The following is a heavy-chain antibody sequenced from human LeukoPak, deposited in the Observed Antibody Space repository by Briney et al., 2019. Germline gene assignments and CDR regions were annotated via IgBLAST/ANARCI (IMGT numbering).Heavy chain of an antibody. J-gene: IGHJ4*02. CDR3: ARGNSGHCTGATCYALDY. V-gene: IGHV3-23*01. CDR2: ISDDFGT. CDR1: GFTFSSYA. D-gene: IGHD2-2*01. Sequence: QPGGSLRLSCAASGFTFSSYATSFLRRAPGKGLEWVSAISDDFGTYHADSVKGRFTISRDNSRNTLYLQMTSLRAEDTAVYYCARGNSGHCTGATCYALDYWGQGTLVTVSS.